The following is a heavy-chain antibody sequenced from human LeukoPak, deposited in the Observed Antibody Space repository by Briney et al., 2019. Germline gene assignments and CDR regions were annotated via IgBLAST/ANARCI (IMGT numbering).Heavy chain of an antibody. V-gene: IGHV3-30*03. D-gene: IGHD3-3*01. CDR2: ISNDGSRK. CDR3: ARDRAWNYFDY. CDR1: GYTFTSYG. Sequence: SCKASGYTFTSYGISWVRQAPGKGLEWVAIISNDGSRKYYAHSVEGRFTISRDNSKNTPYLQMDSLRAEDTAVYYCARDRAWNYFDYWGQGTLVTVSS. J-gene: IGHJ4*02.